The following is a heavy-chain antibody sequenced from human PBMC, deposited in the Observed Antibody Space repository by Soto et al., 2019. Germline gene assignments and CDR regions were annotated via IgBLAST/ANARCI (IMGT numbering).Heavy chain of an antibody. CDR1: GFTFSTNG. J-gene: IGHJ4*02. D-gene: IGHD1-1*01. Sequence: EVQLLESGGGLVQPGGSLRLSCVASGFTFSTNGMTWVRQAPGKGLEWVSFISDNSDTTFYADSVKGRFTVSRDNSKNTLSLQMHSIRAEDKAIYYCVKDKGRDDPGWGQGTLVTVSS. CDR3: VKDKGRDDPG. CDR2: ISDNSDTT. V-gene: IGHV3-23*01.